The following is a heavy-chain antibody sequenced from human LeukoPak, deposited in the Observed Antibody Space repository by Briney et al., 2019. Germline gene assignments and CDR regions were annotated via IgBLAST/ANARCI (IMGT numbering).Heavy chain of an antibody. V-gene: IGHV1-8*01. D-gene: IGHD2-21*02. CDR3: AKGVTYYRPGYDI. J-gene: IGHJ4*02. CDR1: GYTFINYD. Sequence: ASVKVSCKASGYTFINYDIHWVRQATGQGLEWMGRVNANSGKTGFAQKSQGRLTMTTNTSISTAYMELSSLRSDDTAVYYCAKGVTYYRPGYDIWGQGTLVTVSS. CDR2: VNANSGKT.